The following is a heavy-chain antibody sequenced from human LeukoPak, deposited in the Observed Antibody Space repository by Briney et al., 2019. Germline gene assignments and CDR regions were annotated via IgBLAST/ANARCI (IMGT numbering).Heavy chain of an antibody. CDR2: IYHSGYT. V-gene: IGHV4-30-2*01. D-gene: IGHD2-2*01. CDR3: ARGGYCSSITCQFDY. J-gene: IGHJ4*02. CDR1: GGSISSGGYY. Sequence: PSETLSLTCSVSGGSISSGGYYWSWIRQPPEKGLEWIGYIYHSGYTYYNPSLKSRVTISVDTSKNQFSLNLSSVTAADTAVYYCARGGYCSSITCQFDYWGQGTLVTVSS.